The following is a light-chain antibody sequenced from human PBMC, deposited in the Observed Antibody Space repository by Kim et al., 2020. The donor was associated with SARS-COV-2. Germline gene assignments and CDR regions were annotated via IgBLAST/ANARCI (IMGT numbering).Light chain of an antibody. V-gene: IGLV2-14*01. CDR3: TSYTTTSTVI. J-gene: IGLJ2*01. CDR2: EVN. CDR1: NSDVGGYYY. Sequence: SALTQPASVSGSPGQSITISCTGTNSDVGGYYYVSWYQHHPGKAPKLMIYEVNNRPSGVSNRFSGSKSGNTASLTISGLQAEDEADYYCTSYTTTSTVIFGGGTQLTVL.